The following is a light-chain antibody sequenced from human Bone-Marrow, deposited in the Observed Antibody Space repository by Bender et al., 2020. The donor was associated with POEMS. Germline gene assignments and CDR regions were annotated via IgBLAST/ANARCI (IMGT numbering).Light chain of an antibody. J-gene: IGLJ3*02. Sequence: QSVLTQPPSASGTPGQRVTISCSGGSSNIGAHAVNWYQHLPGTAPKLLIYSRHRRPSGVPDRFSGSRSGTSASLAISGLQSEDEADYYCAVWDDSLNGWVFGGGTKLTVL. CDR2: SRH. V-gene: IGLV1-44*01. CDR3: AVWDDSLNGWV. CDR1: SSNIGAHA.